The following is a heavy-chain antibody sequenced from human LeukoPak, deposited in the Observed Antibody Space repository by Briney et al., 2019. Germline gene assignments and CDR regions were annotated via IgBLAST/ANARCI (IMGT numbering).Heavy chain of an antibody. CDR3: ARDPGPHSSSWFDY. J-gene: IGHJ4*02. Sequence: GSGPALVKPTQTLTLTCTFSRFSLSTSGMRVSWIRQPPGKALEWLARIDWDDDKFYSPSLKTRLIISKDTTKKQVVLTMTNMDPVDTATYYCARDPGPHSSSWFDYWGQGTLVTVSS. CDR1: RFSLSTSGMR. CDR2: IDWDDDK. V-gene: IGHV2-70*04. D-gene: IGHD6-13*01.